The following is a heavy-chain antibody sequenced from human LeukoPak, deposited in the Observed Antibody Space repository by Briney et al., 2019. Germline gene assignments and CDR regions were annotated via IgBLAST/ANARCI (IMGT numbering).Heavy chain of an antibody. D-gene: IGHD3-3*01. CDR2: LKSKTDGGTI. V-gene: IGHV3-15*01. CDR1: GFSFSNAW. Sequence: PGGSLRLSCAASGFSFSNAWMSWVRQAPGKGLEWVGRLKSKTDGGTIDYAALVKGRFNISRDDSRNTLFLQMNSLTTEDTAVYYCTADLAQKSSGAVTIRGKWFDPWGQGTLVTVSS. J-gene: IGHJ5*02. CDR3: TADLAQKSSGAVTIRGKWFDP.